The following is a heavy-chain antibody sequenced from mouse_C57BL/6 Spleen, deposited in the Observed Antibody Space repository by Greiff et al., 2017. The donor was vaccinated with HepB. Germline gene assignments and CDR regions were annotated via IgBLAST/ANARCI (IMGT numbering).Heavy chain of an antibody. V-gene: IGHV1-59*01. CDR2: IDPSDSYT. D-gene: IGHD1-1*01. CDR3: ARVGIYYYGSKYFDV. Sequence: VQLQQSGAELVRPGTSVKLSCKASGYTFTSYWMHWVKQRPGQGLEWIGVIDPSDSYTNYNQKFKGKATLTVDTSSSTAYMQLSSLTSEDSAVYYCARVGIYYYGSKYFDVWGTGTTVTVSS. J-gene: IGHJ1*03. CDR1: GYTFTSYW.